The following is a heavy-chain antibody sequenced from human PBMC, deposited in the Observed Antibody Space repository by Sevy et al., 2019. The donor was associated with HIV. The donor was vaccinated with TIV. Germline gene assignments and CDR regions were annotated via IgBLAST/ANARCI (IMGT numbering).Heavy chain of an antibody. J-gene: IGHJ3*01. V-gene: IGHV1-18*04. CDR1: GYTFTSYG. CDR2: ISAYNGNT. CDR3: AGEGGDKSGAFDF. D-gene: IGHD2-21*02. Sequence: ASVKVSCKASGYTFTSYGISWLRQAPGQGLEWMGWISAYNGNTNYAQKLQGRVTMTTDTSTGTVYMELRSAGSDDTAVYYCAGEGGDKSGAFDFWGQGTMVTVSS.